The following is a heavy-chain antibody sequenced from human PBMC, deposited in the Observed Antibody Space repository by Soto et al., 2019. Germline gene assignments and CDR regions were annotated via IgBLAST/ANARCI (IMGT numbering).Heavy chain of an antibody. Sequence: TETLSLTCTVSGGSISSYYWSWIRQPPGKGLEWIGYIYYSGSTNYNPSLKSRVTISVDTSKNQFSLKLSSVTAADTAVYYCARAHDSSGYYPDYYYGMDVWGQGTTVTVSS. CDR3: ARAHDSSGYYPDYYYGMDV. D-gene: IGHD3-22*01. J-gene: IGHJ6*02. CDR2: IYYSGST. V-gene: IGHV4-59*01. CDR1: GGSISSYY.